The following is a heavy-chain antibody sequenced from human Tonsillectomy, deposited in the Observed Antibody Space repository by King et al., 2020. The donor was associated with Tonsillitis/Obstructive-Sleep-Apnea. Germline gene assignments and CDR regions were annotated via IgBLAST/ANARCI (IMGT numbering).Heavy chain of an antibody. CDR2: IYYSGST. D-gene: IGHD3-3*01. Sequence: VQLQESGPGLVKPSETLSLTCTVSGGSVSSGSYYWSWIRQPPGKGLEWIGYIYYSGSTNYNPSLKSRVTISVDTSKNQFSLKLSSVTAADTAVYYCAREAYDFWSDKNWFDPWGQGTLVTVSS. J-gene: IGHJ5*02. CDR3: AREAYDFWSDKNWFDP. V-gene: IGHV4-61*01. CDR1: GGSVSSGSYY.